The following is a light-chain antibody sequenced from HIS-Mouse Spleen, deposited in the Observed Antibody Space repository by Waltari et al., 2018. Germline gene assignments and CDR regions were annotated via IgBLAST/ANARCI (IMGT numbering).Light chain of an antibody. Sequence: SYELTQPPSVSVSTGQTARITCSGDALPKKYAYWYQRKSGQAPVLVIYEDSKRPSGIQERFSGSSSGTMDTLTISGAQVEDEADYYCYSTDSSGNHRVFGGGTKLTVL. CDR2: EDS. CDR1: ALPKKY. V-gene: IGLV3-10*01. CDR3: YSTDSSGNHRV. J-gene: IGLJ2*01.